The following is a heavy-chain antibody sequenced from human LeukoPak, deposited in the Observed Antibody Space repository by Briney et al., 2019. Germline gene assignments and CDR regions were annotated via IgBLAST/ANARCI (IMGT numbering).Heavy chain of an antibody. V-gene: IGHV3-30*18. CDR3: AKDLSYGDYATTVDY. D-gene: IGHD4-17*01. CDR2: ISYDGSNK. Sequence: GGSLRLSCAASGFTFSSYGMHWVRRAPGKGLEWVAVISYDGSNKYYADSVKGRFTISRDNSKNTLYLQMNSLRAEDTAAYYCAKDLSYGDYATTVDYWGQGTLVTVSS. CDR1: GFTFSSYG. J-gene: IGHJ4*02.